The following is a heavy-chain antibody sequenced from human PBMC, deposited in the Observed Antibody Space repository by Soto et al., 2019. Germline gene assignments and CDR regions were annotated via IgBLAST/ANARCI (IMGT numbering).Heavy chain of an antibody. CDR1: GFTFSSYA. CDR3: ARDRVYYDFWSGFPHGMDV. D-gene: IGHD3-3*01. Sequence: GGSLRLSCAASGFTFSSYAMHGVRQAPGKGLEWVAVISYDGSNKYYADSVKGRFTISRDNSKNTLYLQMNSLRAEDTAVYYCARDRVYYDFWSGFPHGMDVWGQGTTVTVSS. V-gene: IGHV3-30-3*01. CDR2: ISYDGSNK. J-gene: IGHJ6*02.